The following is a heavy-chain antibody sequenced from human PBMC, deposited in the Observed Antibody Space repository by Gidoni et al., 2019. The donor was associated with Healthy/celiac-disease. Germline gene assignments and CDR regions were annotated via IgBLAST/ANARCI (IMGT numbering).Heavy chain of an antibody. Sequence: QLQLQESGPGLVKPSETLSLTCTVSGGSISSSSYYWGGIRQPPGKGLEWIGSIYYSGSTYYNPSLKSRVTISVDTSKNQFSLKLSSVTAADTAVYYCARRPYYDILTGSGGYCFDYWGQGTLVTVSS. CDR1: GGSISSSSYY. D-gene: IGHD3-9*01. V-gene: IGHV4-39*01. J-gene: IGHJ4*02. CDR3: ARRPYYDILTGSGGYCFDY. CDR2: IYYSGST.